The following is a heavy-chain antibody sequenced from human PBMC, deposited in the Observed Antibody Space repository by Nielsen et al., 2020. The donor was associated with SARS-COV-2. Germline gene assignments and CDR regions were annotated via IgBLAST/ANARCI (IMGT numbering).Heavy chain of an antibody. Sequence: SETLSLTCTVSGGSISSYYWSWIRQPPGKGLEWIGYIYYSGSTNYNPSLKSRVTISVDTSKNQFSLKLSSVTAADTAVYYCARDSMHYDFWSGYRQVYFDYWGQGTLVTVSS. CDR2: IYYSGST. J-gene: IGHJ4*02. D-gene: IGHD3-3*01. CDR3: ARDSMHYDFWSGYRQVYFDY. CDR1: GGSISSYY. V-gene: IGHV4-59*01.